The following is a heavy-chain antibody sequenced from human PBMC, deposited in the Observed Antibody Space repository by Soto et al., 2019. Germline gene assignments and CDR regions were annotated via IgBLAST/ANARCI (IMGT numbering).Heavy chain of an antibody. CDR1: GFTFSRHW. CDR2: IKQDGSEK. CDR3: ARGYCSSTNCYAAAFDS. J-gene: IGHJ3*02. D-gene: IGHD2-2*01. V-gene: IGHV3-7*01. Sequence: GSLRLSCAASGFTFSRHWMSWVRQAPGKGLEWVANIKQDGSEKYSVDSVKGRFTISRDNAKNSLSLQMNSLRAEDTAVYYCARGYCSSTNCYAAAFDSWGQGTMVTVSS.